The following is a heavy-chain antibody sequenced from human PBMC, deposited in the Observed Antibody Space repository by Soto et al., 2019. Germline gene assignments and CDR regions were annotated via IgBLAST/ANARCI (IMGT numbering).Heavy chain of an antibody. CDR3: ARDKDRQQLGGNYYCVTDV. CDR1: GGTFRTNA. V-gene: IGHV1-69*12. Sequence: QVQLVQSGAEVKKPGSSVKICCKASGGTFRTNAFSWVRQAPVQALEWLGGIIPIFPTPDYAQKFQGRVTITADESTTTTYVERSSLRSEDTATYCCARDKDRQQLGGNYYCVTDVGGQGSRGTVSS. J-gene: IGHJ6*02. CDR2: IIPIFPTP. D-gene: IGHD3-3*02.